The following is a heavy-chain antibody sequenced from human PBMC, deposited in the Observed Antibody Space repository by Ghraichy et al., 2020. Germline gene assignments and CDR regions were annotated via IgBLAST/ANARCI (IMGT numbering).Heavy chain of an antibody. V-gene: IGHV4-61*01. CDR2: IYDSGST. J-gene: IGHJ4*02. CDR1: GGSVRSGSYY. Sequence: SETLSLTCTVSGGSVRSGSYYWSWIRQPPGKGLEWIGCIYDSGSTNYNPSLKSRVTISVGTSKNQFSLKLSSVTAADTAVYYCARDRGSGWFGWYYFDYWGQGILVTVSS. CDR3: ARDRGSGWFGWYYFDY. D-gene: IGHD6-19*01.